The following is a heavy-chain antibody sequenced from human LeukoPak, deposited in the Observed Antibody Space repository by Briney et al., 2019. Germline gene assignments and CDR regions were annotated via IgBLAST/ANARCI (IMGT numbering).Heavy chain of an antibody. CDR2: IYYTGST. V-gene: IGHV4-59*01. D-gene: IGHD5-12*01. CDR1: GGFITSSFY. Sequence: SETLSLTCTVSGGFITSSFYWSWIRQPPGKGLEWIGYIYYTGSTNYNPSLKSRVTISVDTSKNQFSLKLSSVTAADTAVYYCARDRGDGYDYFWDYWGQGTLVTVSS. CDR3: ARDRGDGYDYFWDY. J-gene: IGHJ4*02.